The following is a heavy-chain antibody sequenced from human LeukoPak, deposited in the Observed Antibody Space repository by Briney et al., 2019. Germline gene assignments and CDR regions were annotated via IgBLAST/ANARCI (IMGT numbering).Heavy chain of an antibody. CDR2: VNYSGST. D-gene: IGHD4-23*01. J-gene: IGHJ4*02. CDR1: GGSISSSNW. V-gene: IGHV4-4*02. Sequence: KASETLSLTCAVSGGSISSSNWWTWVRQPPGKGLEWIGDVNYSGSTNYNPSLESRVTMSVDTSKSQFSLKLSSVTAADTSVYYCARGREVTRDFDYWGQETLVSVSS. CDR3: ARGREVTRDFDY.